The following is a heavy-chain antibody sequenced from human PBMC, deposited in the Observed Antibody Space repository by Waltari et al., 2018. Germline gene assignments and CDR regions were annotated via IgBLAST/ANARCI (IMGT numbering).Heavy chain of an antibody. V-gene: IGHV3-7*01. J-gene: IGHJ4*02. CDR3: SVSLNY. Sequence: EVQLVESGGGLVQPGGSLRLSCAASGFTFSNSWMDWVRQAPGKGLEWVAIIKHDASESHYVDSVKGRFTISRDNAQNLLYLQMNSLRAGDTAVYYCSVSLNYWGQGTLVTVSS. CDR2: IKHDASES. CDR1: GFTFSNSW.